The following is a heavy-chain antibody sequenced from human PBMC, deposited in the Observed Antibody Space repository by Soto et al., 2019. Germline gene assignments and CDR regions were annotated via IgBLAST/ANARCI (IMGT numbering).Heavy chain of an antibody. V-gene: IGHV1-46*03. CDR1: GYTFTSYY. J-gene: IGHJ4*02. CDR2: INPSGGST. D-gene: IGHD4-17*01. CDR3: ATDYGDTQTTPY. Sequence: GASVKVSCKASGYTFTSYYMHWVRQAPGQGLEWMGIINPSGGSTSYAQKFQGRVTMTRDTSTSTVYMELSSLRSEDTAVYYCATDYGDTQTTPYWGQGIQVTVSS.